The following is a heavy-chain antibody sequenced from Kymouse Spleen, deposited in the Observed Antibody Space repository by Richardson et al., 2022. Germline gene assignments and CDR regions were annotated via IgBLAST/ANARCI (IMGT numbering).Heavy chain of an antibody. CDR1: GGSFSGYY. CDR2: INHSGST. D-gene: IGHD3-10*01. CDR3: ARGWFGEFYNWFDP. V-gene: IGHV4-34*01. Sequence: QVQLQQWGAGLLKPSETLSLTCAVYGGSFSGYYWSWIRQPPGKGLEWIGEINHSGSTNYNPSLKSRVTISVDTSKNQFSLKLSSVTAADTAVYYCARGWFGEFYNWFDPWGQGTLVTVSS. J-gene: IGHJ5*02.